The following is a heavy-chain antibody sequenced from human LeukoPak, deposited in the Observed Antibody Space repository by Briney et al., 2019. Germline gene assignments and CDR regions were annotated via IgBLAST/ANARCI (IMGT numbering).Heavy chain of an antibody. V-gene: IGHV4-38-2*02. J-gene: IGHJ4*02. CDR3: ARVGLRLGELSLLAPFDY. CDR1: GYSISSGYY. CDR2: IYHSGST. D-gene: IGHD3-16*02. Sequence: SETLSLTCTVSGYSISSGYYWGWIRQPPGKGLEWIGSIYHSGSTYYNPSLKSRVTISVDTSKNQFSLKLWSVTAADTAVYYCARVGLRLGELSLLAPFDYWGQGTLVTVSS.